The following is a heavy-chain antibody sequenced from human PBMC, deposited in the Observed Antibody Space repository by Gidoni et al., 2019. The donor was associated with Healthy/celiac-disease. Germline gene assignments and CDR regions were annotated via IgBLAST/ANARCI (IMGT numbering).Heavy chain of an antibody. D-gene: IGHD1-26*01. Sequence: QVQLVESGVCVVQPGRSVSRACSYSRFTFSSYDMHWVRQAPGKGLEWVAVISYDGSNKYYADSVKGRFTISRDNSKNTLYLQMNSLRAEDTAVYYCARDLGSGSYRSPVDPWGQGTLVTVSS. CDR1: RFTFSSYD. V-gene: IGHV3-30-3*01. J-gene: IGHJ5*02. CDR3: ARDLGSGSYRSPVDP. CDR2: ISYDGSNK.